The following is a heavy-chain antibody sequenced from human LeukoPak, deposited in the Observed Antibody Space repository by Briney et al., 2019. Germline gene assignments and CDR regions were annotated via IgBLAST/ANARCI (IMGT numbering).Heavy chain of an antibody. CDR2: INPNSGGT. J-gene: IGHJ6*02. CDR1: GYTFTGYY. CDR3: ARDGTYYYGSGREDYYYGMDV. D-gene: IGHD3-10*01. Sequence: VASVKVSCKASGYTFTGYYMHWVRQAPGQGLEWMGWINPNSGGTNYAQKFQGRVTMTRDTSISTAYMELSRLRSDDTAVYYCARDGTYYYGSGREDYYYGMDVWGQGTTVTVSS. V-gene: IGHV1-2*02.